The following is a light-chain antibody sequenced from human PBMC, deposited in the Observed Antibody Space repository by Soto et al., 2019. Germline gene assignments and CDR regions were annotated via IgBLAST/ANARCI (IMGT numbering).Light chain of an antibody. Sequence: DIQMTQSPSTLSASVVDRVSINCRASQSISAWLAWYQQKPGKAPRLLIYKASTLEIGVPSRFSGSGSGTEFTLTISSLQPDDVATYYCQQYNDYSWTCGQGTKGDIK. J-gene: IGKJ1*01. V-gene: IGKV1-5*03. CDR1: QSISAW. CDR3: QQYNDYSWT. CDR2: KAS.